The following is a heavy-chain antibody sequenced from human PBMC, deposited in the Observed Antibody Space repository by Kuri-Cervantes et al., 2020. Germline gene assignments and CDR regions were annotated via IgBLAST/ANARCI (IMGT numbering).Heavy chain of an antibody. Sequence: ASVKVSCKASGYTFTSYYMHWVRQAPGQGLEWMGIINPSGGSTSYAQKFQGRVTMTRDTSTSTAYMELSSLRSEDTAVYYCARASLGGYYFDYWGQGTLVTVSS. CDR3: ARASLGGYYFDY. CDR2: INPSGGST. CDR1: GYTFTSYY. V-gene: IGHV1-46*01. D-gene: IGHD3-10*01. J-gene: IGHJ4*02.